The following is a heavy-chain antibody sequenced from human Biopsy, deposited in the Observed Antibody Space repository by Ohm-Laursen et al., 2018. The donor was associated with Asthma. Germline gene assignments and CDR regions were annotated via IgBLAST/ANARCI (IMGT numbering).Heavy chain of an antibody. J-gene: IGHJ6*02. CDR1: GYTFNSAG. V-gene: IGHV1-18*01. D-gene: IGHD3-10*01. CDR3: ARAVDYSHYYGIDV. CDR2: ISVYNGNT. Sequence: SVKVSCKPSGYTFNSAGITWVRQAPGPGLEWMGWISVYNGNTKVAQKLQDRVTMITGTSTSTAYMGLRSLRSDDTAVYFCARAVDYSHYYGIDVWGQGTTVTVS.